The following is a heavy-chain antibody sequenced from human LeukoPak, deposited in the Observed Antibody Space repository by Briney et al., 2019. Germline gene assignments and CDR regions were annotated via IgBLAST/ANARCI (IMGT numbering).Heavy chain of an antibody. CDR2: LYHSGST. Sequence: KPSETLSLTCTVSGYSISSAYYWGWIRQPPGKGLEWIGSLYHSGSTYYTPSLKSRVTISVDTSKNQFSLKLTSVTAADTAVYYCARAPYGSGSYLDSWGQGTLVTVSS. D-gene: IGHD3-10*01. J-gene: IGHJ4*02. V-gene: IGHV4-38-2*02. CDR1: GYSISSAYY. CDR3: ARAPYGSGSYLDS.